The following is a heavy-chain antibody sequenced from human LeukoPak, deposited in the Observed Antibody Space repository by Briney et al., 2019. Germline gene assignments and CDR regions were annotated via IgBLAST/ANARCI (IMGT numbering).Heavy chain of an antibody. CDR2: ISGGADST. D-gene: IGHD3-10*01. V-gene: IGHV3-23*01. CDR3: AKVGDPTYYYGSGSYCDY. Sequence: GGSLRLSCAASGFTFSTYDMTWIRQAPGKGLEWVSAISGGADSTYYADSVKGRFTLSRDNSKNTLNLQMNSLRAEDTAVYYCAKVGDPTYYYGSGSYCDYWGQGTLVTVSS. J-gene: IGHJ4*02. CDR1: GFTFSTYD.